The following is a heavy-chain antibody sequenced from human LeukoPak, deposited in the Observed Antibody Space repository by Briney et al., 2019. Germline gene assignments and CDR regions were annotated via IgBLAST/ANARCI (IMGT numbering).Heavy chain of an antibody. CDR3: ARQPKFGAMPIDY. J-gene: IGHJ4*02. V-gene: IGHV5-51*01. Sequence: GESLKISCKGSGYSFSDYWIGWVRQMPGKGLELLGIIFPGDSDIKYSPSFQGQVTISADRSISTAYLQWSSLKASDTAMYYCARQPKFGAMPIDYWGQGTLVTVSS. CDR1: GYSFSDYW. D-gene: IGHD2-2*01. CDR2: IFPGDSDI.